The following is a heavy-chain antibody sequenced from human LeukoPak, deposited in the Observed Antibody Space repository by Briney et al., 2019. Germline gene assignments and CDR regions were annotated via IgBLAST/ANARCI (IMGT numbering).Heavy chain of an antibody. Sequence: SETLSLTCTVSGGSISSYYWSWIRQPAGKGLEWIGRIYTSGSTNYNPSLKSRVTMSVDTSKNQFSLKLSSVTAADTAVYYCARESLWTAYNYYYYGMDVWGQGTTVTVSS. J-gene: IGHJ6*02. CDR1: GGSISSYY. V-gene: IGHV4-4*07. CDR2: IYTSGST. CDR3: ARESLWTAYNYYYYGMDV. D-gene: IGHD3/OR15-3a*01.